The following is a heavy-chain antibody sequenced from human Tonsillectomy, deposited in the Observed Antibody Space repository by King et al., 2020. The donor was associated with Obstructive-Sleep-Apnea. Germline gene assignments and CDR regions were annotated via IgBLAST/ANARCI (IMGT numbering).Heavy chain of an antibody. CDR3: ARGGRMIRGGNYFDY. D-gene: IGHD3-10*01. Sequence: VQLVESGGGVVQPGRSLRLSCAASGFTFTNYAIHWVRQAPGKGLEWVAVISYDGTNKWYADSVKGRFTISRDNSKNTLYLQMNSLRADDTAVYFCARGGRMIRGGNYFDYWGQGTLVTVSS. CDR2: ISYDGTNK. V-gene: IGHV3-30*04. CDR1: GFTFTNYA. J-gene: IGHJ4*02.